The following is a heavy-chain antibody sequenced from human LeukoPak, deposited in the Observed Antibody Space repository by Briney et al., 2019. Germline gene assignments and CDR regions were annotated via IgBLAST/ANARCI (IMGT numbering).Heavy chain of an antibody. CDR2: TYYRSKCYN. CDR1: GDSVSSNSAA. CDR3: ARDRYCSGGSCYRWGMDV. V-gene: IGHV6-1*01. Sequence: QTLSLTCAISGDSVSSNSAAWNWIRQSPARGLEWLGRTYYRSKCYNDYAVSVKSRITINPDTSKNQFSLQLNSVTPEDTAVYYCARDRYCSGGSCYRWGMDVWGQGTTVTVSS. J-gene: IGHJ6*02. D-gene: IGHD2-15*01.